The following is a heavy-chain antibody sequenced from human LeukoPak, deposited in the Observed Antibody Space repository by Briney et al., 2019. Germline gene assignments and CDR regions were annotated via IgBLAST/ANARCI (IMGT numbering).Heavy chain of an antibody. V-gene: IGHV3-23*01. CDR3: AKGRCSGGSCYGRGFDY. J-gene: IGHJ4*02. D-gene: IGHD2-15*01. Sequence: GGSPRLSCAASGFTFSSYAMSWVRQAPGKGLEWVSAISGSGGSTYYADSVKGRFTISRDNAKNTLYLQMNSLRAEDTAVYYCAKGRCSGGSCYGRGFDYWGQGTLVTVSS. CDR2: ISGSGGST. CDR1: GFTFSSYA.